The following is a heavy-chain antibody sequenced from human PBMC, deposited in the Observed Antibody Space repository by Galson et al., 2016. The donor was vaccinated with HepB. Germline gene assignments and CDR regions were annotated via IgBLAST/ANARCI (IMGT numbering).Heavy chain of an antibody. Sequence: SETLSLTCTVFGGSFSGSYWSWIRQPPGKGLEWIGVINPSGSTNYNPSLKSRVTISVDTSKLQFSLKLSSVTAADTAVYYCSLADYYDSSGNPYYYCLDVWGKGTTVTVSS. CDR2: INPSGST. D-gene: IGHD3-22*01. V-gene: IGHV4-34*01. CDR1: GGSFSGSY. J-gene: IGHJ6*04. CDR3: SLADYYDSSGNPYYYCLDV.